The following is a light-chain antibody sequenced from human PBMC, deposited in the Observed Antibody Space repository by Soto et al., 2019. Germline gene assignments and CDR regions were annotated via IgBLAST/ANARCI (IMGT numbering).Light chain of an antibody. CDR2: EVT. CDR3: CSFTSGNTAYV. J-gene: IGLJ1*01. Sequence: QSVLTQPGSVSGSPGQSITISCTGTISDVVGYNYVSWYQQHPGKAPKLMIYEVTNRPSGVSTRFSGSKYGNTASLTISGLQAEDEADYYCCSFTSGNTAYVFGTGTKVTVL. V-gene: IGLV2-14*01. CDR1: ISDVVGYNY.